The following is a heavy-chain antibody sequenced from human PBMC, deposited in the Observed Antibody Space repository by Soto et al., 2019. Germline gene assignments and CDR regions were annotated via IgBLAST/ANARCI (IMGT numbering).Heavy chain of an antibody. V-gene: IGHV1-2*04. J-gene: IGHJ6*02. CDR2: INPNSGGT. CDR1: GYTFTGYY. D-gene: IGHD6-13*01. CDR3: ARDSSSWYGPNYYYYGMDV. Sequence: QVQLVQSGAEVKKPGASVKVSCKASGYTFTGYYMHWVRQAPGQGLEWMGWINPNSGGTNYAQKFQGWVTMTRDTSISTAYMELSRLRSDDTAVYYCARDSSSWYGPNYYYYGMDVWGQGTTVTVSS.